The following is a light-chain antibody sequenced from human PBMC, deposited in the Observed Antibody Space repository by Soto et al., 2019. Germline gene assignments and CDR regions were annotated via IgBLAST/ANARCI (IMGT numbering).Light chain of an antibody. CDR2: DAY. V-gene: IGKV3-11*01. J-gene: IGKJ5*01. CDR1: QSFRGL. CDR3: QQRHMWPIT. Sequence: EVVLTQSPVTRSLSPGERATLSCRASQSFRGLLAWYQQKPGQAPSLLIYDAYNRATGIPPRFSGSGSGTDFTLTISSLEPEDSAVYYCQQRHMWPITCGQGTRLEIK.